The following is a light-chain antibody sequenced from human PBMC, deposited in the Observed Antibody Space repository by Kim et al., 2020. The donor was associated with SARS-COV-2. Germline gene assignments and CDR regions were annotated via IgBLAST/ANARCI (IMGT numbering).Light chain of an antibody. CDR3: QQLNSFPRT. CDR1: QDIISN. J-gene: IGKJ4*01. CDR2: AES. Sequence: ASVGDGFPIPCRASQDIISNFPWYQQNQGKAPKLLIYAESTLQSGVPSRFSGSESGTDFTLTISSLRPEDFPSYYCQQLNSFPRTFGGGTKVDI. V-gene: IGKV1-9*01.